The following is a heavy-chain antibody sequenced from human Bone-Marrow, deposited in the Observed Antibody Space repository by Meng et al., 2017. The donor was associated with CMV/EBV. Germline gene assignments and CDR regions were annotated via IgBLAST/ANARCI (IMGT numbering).Heavy chain of an antibody. CDR2: INPNSGGT. CDR1: GATFSSYA. CDR3: ARDPGNYGIV. J-gene: IGHJ4*02. Sequence: ASVKVSCKASGATFSSYAITWVRQAPGQGLEWMGWINPNSGGTNYAQKFQGRVTMTRDTSISTAYMELSRLRSDDTAVYYCARDPGNYGIVWGQGTLVTVSS. D-gene: IGHD1-7*01. V-gene: IGHV1-2*02.